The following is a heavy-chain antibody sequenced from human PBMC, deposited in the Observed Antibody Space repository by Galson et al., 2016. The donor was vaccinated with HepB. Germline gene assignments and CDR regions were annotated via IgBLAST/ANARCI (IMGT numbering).Heavy chain of an antibody. Sequence: SLRLSCAASGFTFSSYDMHWVRQATGKGLEWVSGIGTAGDTYYPGSVKGRFTISREDAKNSLYLQMNSLRAEDTAVYYCATSVYGDYRFDDWYFDLWGRGTLVTVSS. J-gene: IGHJ2*01. D-gene: IGHD4-17*01. CDR3: ATSVYGDYRFDDWYFDL. CDR2: IGTAGDT. CDR1: GFTFSSYD. V-gene: IGHV3-13*04.